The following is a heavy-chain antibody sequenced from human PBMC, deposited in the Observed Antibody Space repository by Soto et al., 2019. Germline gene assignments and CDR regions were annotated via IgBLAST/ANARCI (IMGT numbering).Heavy chain of an antibody. D-gene: IGHD3-3*01. CDR3: GKDLFRFLEWPSTHYYGMAV. CDR1: GFTFSSYG. Sequence: HPGGSLRLSCAASGFTFSSYGMHWVRQAPGKGLEWMAVIPYDGSNKYYADSVKGRFTISRDNSKNTLYLQLNSLRAEDTAVYYCGKDLFRFLEWPSTHYYGMAVWAQGTTGTVPS. J-gene: IGHJ6*02. CDR2: IPYDGSNK. V-gene: IGHV3-30*18.